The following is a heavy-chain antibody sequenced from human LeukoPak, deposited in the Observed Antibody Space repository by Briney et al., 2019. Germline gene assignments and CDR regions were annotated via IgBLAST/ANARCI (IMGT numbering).Heavy chain of an antibody. J-gene: IGHJ6*03. V-gene: IGHV3-9*01. CDR3: ARDPGYPYYYYMDV. D-gene: IGHD5-12*01. CDR1: GFTFDDYA. CDR2: ISWNSGSI. Sequence: GGSLRLSCAASGFTFDDYAMHWVRQAPGKGLEWVSGISWNSGSIGYADSVKGRFAISRDNAKNSLYLQMNSLRAEDTAIYYCARDPGYPYYYYMDVWGKGITVTVSS.